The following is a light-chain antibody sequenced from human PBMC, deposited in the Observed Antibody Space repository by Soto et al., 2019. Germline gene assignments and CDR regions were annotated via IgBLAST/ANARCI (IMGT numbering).Light chain of an antibody. CDR2: KGT. CDR1: SSDVGAYNS. V-gene: IGLV2-23*01. Sequence: QALRAQPASVSGSPGQSITISCTGTSSDVGAYNSVSWYQQHPHKAPQVIIYKGTQRPSGVSNRFSGSTSGNAASLTISGLQADDEADYFCCSSAPESTYVFGNGTKVTVL. CDR3: CSSAPESTYV. J-gene: IGLJ1*01.